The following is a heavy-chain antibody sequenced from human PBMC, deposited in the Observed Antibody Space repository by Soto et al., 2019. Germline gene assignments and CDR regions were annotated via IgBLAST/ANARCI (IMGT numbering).Heavy chain of an antibody. D-gene: IGHD2-15*01. Sequence: GGSLRLSCAASGFTFSSYGMHWVRQAPGKGLEWVAVIWYDGSNKYYADSVKGRFTISRDNSKNTLYLQMNSLRAEDTAVYYCARDPPCSGGSCYSTVASIHDAFDIWGQGTMVTVSS. V-gene: IGHV3-33*01. CDR1: GFTFSSYG. J-gene: IGHJ3*02. CDR3: ARDPPCSGGSCYSTVASIHDAFDI. CDR2: IWYDGSNK.